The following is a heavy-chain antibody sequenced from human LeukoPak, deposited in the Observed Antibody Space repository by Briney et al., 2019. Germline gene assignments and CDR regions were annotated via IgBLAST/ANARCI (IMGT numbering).Heavy chain of an antibody. J-gene: IGHJ4*02. Sequence: SETLSLTCAVSGYSISSGYYWGWIRQPPGKGLEWIGSIYHTGSTYYNPSLKSRVTISVDTSKNQFSLKLSSVTAADTAVYYCARLADTEMDYWGQGTLVTVSS. D-gene: IGHD5-18*01. CDR2: IYHTGST. CDR3: ARLADTEMDY. CDR1: GYSISSGYY. V-gene: IGHV4-38-2*01.